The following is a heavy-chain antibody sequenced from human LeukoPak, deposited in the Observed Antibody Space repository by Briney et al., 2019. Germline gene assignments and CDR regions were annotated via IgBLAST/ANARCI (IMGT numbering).Heavy chain of an antibody. CDR1: GYSFTSYW. V-gene: IGHV5-51*01. D-gene: IGHD1-20*01. J-gene: IGHJ2*01. CDR2: IYPGDSDT. CDR3: ARQLHVRGLTAWYFDP. Sequence: GESLKISCKGSGYSFTSYWIGWVRQMPGKGLEWMGIIYPGDSDTRYSPSFQGQVTISADKSISTAYLQWSSLKASDTAMYYCARQLHVRGLTAWYFDPWGRGTLVTVSS.